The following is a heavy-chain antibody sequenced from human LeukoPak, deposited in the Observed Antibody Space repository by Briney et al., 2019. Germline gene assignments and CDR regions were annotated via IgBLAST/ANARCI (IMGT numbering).Heavy chain of an antibody. Sequence: PSETLSLTCTVSGGSISSGSYYWSWIRQPAGKGLEWIGRIYTSGSTNYNPSLKSRVTISVDTSKNQFSLKLSSVTAADTAVYYCAREHGRIAAAIMYFDYWGQGTLVTVSS. CDR3: AREHGRIAAAIMYFDY. D-gene: IGHD6-13*01. CDR1: GGSISSGSYY. V-gene: IGHV4-61*02. CDR2: IYTSGST. J-gene: IGHJ4*02.